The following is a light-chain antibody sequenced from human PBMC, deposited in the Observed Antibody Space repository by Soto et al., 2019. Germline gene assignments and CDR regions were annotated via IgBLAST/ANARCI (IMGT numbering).Light chain of an antibody. V-gene: IGLV1-44*01. CDR3: AAWDDSLNGWV. CDR2: SNN. Sequence: QSVLTQPPSASGTPGQRVTTSCSGSSSNIGSNTVNWYQQLPRTAPKLLIYSNNQRPSGVPDRFSGSKSGTSASLAISGLQSEDEADYYCAAWDDSLNGWVFGGGTKLTVL. CDR1: SSNIGSNT. J-gene: IGLJ3*02.